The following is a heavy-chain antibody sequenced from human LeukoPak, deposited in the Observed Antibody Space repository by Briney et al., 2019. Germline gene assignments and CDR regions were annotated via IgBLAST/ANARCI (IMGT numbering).Heavy chain of an antibody. Sequence: GSLRLSCAASGFTLSSYAMSWVRQAPGKGLEWVSAISDSGNTYHADSVRGRFTISRDSSKNTLFLQMNRLRPEDAAVYYCAKAPVTTCRGAYCYPFDYWGQGTLVTVSS. CDR1: GFTLSSYA. D-gene: IGHD2-21*01. CDR2: ISDSGNT. V-gene: IGHV3-23*01. CDR3: AKAPVTTCRGAYCYPFDY. J-gene: IGHJ4*02.